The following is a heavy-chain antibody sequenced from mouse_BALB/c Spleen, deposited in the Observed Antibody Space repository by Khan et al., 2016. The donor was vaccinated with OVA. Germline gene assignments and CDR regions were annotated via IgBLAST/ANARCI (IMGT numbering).Heavy chain of an antibody. CDR3: AREGTYFWYFDV. CDR1: GFNIKDTY. V-gene: IGHV14-3*02. D-gene: IGHD2-10*01. J-gene: IGHJ1*01. CDR2: IDPANGNT. Sequence: EVQLQQSGAELVKPGASGKLSCTASGFNIKDTYMHWVKQRPEQGLEWIGRIDPANGNTKYDPKFQGKATITADTSSNTAYLQLSSLTSEDTAVYYCAREGTYFWYFDVWGAGTTVTVSS.